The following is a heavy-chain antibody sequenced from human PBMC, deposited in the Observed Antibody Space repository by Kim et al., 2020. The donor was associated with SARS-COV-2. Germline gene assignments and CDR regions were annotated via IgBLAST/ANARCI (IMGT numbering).Heavy chain of an antibody. CDR2: ISYDGSNK. D-gene: IGHD6-6*01. J-gene: IGHJ6*03. Sequence: GGSLRLSCAASGFTFSSYGMHWVRQAPGKGLEWVAVISYDGSNKYYADSVKGRFTISRDNSKNTLYLQMNSLRAEDTAVYYCAKEGGEYSSSPYYYYYMDVWGKGTTVTVSS. CDR1: GFTFSSYG. CDR3: AKEGGEYSSSPYYYYYMDV. V-gene: IGHV3-30*18.